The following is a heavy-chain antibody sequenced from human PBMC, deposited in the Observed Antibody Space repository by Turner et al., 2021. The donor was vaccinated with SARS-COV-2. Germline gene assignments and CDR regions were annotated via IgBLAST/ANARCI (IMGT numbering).Heavy chain of an antibody. V-gene: IGHV3-23*01. CDR3: AKVGGWELRRKWFFDL. Sequence: EVQLLESGGGLVQRGGSLRLSCAASGFTFSTYAMSWVRQAPGKGLGWVSFLSGSGDSTYHADSVKGRFTISRDNSKNTLYLQMNSLRAEDTAVYYCAKVGGWELRRKWFFDLWGRGTLVSVSS. CDR1: GFTFSTYA. J-gene: IGHJ2*01. D-gene: IGHD1-26*01. CDR2: LSGSGDST.